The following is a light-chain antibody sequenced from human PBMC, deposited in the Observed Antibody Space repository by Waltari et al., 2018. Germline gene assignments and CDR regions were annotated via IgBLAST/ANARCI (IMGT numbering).Light chain of an antibody. Sequence: QSALTQPASVSGSPGQSITISCTGTSSDVGTYNLVSWYQQHPGKAPKLMIYEVTNRPSWVSNRFSGSKSGNTASLTISGLQAEDEAEYYCCSFAGSSTYYVFGTGTKVTVL. CDR3: CSFAGSSTYYV. CDR1: SSDVGTYNL. J-gene: IGLJ1*01. CDR2: EVT. V-gene: IGLV2-23*02.